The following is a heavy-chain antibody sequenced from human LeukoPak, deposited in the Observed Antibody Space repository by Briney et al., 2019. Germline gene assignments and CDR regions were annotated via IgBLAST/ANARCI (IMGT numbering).Heavy chain of an antibody. CDR3: ARAPRSRITMGAHYMDV. D-gene: IGHD3-10*01. V-gene: IGHV4-59*02. CDR2: VYYSGTT. CDR1: GGSVSDYY. J-gene: IGHJ6*03. Sequence: SETLSLTCTVSGGSVSDYYWSWIRQPPGEGLEWIGYVYYSGTTNYNPSLKSRVTISVDTSKNHFSLKLTSVTAADTAVYYCARAPRSRITMGAHYMDVWGKGTTVTISS.